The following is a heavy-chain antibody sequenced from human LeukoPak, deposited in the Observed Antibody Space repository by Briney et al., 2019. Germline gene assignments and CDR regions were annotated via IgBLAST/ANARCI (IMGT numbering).Heavy chain of an antibody. Sequence: PGGSLRLSCAASGFTFSSYAMSWVRQAPGKGLEWVSLISGSGGSTSSTYYADSVKGRFTISRDNSKNTLYLQMNSLRAADTAIYYCAKMLACVLCGAFDIWGQGTMVTVSS. J-gene: IGHJ3*02. CDR1: GFTFSSYA. D-gene: IGHD2-21*01. CDR2: ISGSGGSTSST. CDR3: AKMLACVLCGAFDI. V-gene: IGHV3-23*01.